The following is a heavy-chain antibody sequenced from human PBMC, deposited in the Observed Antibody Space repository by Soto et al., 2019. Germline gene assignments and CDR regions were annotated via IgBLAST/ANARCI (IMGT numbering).Heavy chain of an antibody. D-gene: IGHD5-12*01. CDR3: AKGVEGYVVSSFDS. V-gene: IGHV3-23*01. Sequence: EVQLLESGGGWLHPGGSLRLSFAAFVFIFSDYAMTFVRQTPGKGLEWVSAITSSGSSTYFADSLKGRITISRDNSKNTLSLQMDSLRVEDTAIYYCAKGVEGYVVSSFDSWGQGALVTVSS. J-gene: IGHJ4*02. CDR2: ITSSGSST. CDR1: VFIFSDYA.